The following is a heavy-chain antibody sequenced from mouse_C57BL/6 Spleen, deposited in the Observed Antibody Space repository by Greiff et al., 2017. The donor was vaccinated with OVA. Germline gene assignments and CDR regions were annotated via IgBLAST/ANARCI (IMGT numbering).Heavy chain of an antibody. V-gene: IGHV3-6*01. CDR2: ISYDGSN. CDR1: GYSITSGYY. Sequence: ESGPGLVKPSQSLSLTCSVPGYSITSGYYWNWIRQFPGNKLEWMGYISYDGSNNYNPSLKNRISITRDTSKNQFFLKLNSVTTEDTATYYCARDEDFDYWGQGTTLTVSS. CDR3: ARDEDFDY. J-gene: IGHJ2*01.